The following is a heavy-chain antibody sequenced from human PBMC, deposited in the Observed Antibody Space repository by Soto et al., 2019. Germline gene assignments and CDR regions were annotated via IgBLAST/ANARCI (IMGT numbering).Heavy chain of an antibody. Sequence: QVQLVQSGAEVKKPGASVKVSCKASGYTFTSYAMHWVRQAPGQRLEWMGWINAGNGNTKYSQKFQGRVTITRDTSASTAYTERSSLRSEDTAVYDCARSSGYYDVDYWGQGTLVTVSS. CDR1: GYTFTSYA. J-gene: IGHJ4*02. V-gene: IGHV1-3*01. CDR3: ARSSGYYDVDY. D-gene: IGHD3-22*01. CDR2: INAGNGNT.